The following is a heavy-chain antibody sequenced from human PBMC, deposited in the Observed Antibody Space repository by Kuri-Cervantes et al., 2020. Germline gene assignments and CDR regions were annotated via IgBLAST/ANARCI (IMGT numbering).Heavy chain of an antibody. CDR2: ISSSSSTI. D-gene: IGHD2-15*01. V-gene: IGHV3-48*01. Sequence: GESLKISCAASGFTFSSYSMNWVRQAPGKGLEWVSYISSSSSTIYYADSVKGRFTISRDNSKNTLYLQMNSLRAEDTAVYYCAREGGRGGMDVWGQGTTVTVSS. CDR1: GFTFSSYS. CDR3: AREGGRGGMDV. J-gene: IGHJ6*02.